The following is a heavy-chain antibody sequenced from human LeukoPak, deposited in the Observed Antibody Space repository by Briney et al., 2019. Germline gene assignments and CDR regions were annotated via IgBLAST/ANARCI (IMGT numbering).Heavy chain of an antibody. CDR3: ARPMMVRGVIVD. V-gene: IGHV4-34*01. CDR1: GGSFSGYY. CDR2: INHSGST. Sequence: PSETLSLTCAVYGGSFSGYYWSWIRQPPGKGLEWIGEINHSGSTNYNPSLKSRVTISVDTSKNQFSLKLSSVTAADTAVYYCARPMMVRGVIVDWGQGTLVTVSS. D-gene: IGHD3-10*01. J-gene: IGHJ4*02.